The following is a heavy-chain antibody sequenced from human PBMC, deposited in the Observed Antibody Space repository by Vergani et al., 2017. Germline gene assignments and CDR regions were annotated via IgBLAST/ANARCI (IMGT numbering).Heavy chain of an antibody. CDR1: GYSISRGYY. V-gene: IGHV4-38-2*02. CDR2: VFHSGSA. J-gene: IGHJ3*02. CDR3: ARQFWVSQGVGAFET. Sequence: QVQLQESGPGLVKPSETLSLTCSVSGYSISRGYYWGWIRQPPGEGREWIATVFHSGSAYYNPSLRRRVPISVETSKNQCSLRLTTLTAADTAVYYCARQFWVSQGVGAFETRGRGTEVSVSS. D-gene: IGHD3-16*01.